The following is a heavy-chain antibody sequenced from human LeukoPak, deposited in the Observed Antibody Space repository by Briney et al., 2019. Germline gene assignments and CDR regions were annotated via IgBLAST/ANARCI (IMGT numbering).Heavy chain of an antibody. CDR2: ISGYNGNK. Sequence: ASVKVSCKASGYTFTAYTISWVRQAPGQGLEWMGWISGYNGNKNYAQKVQGRVTMTTDTSTSTAYMELRSLRSDDTAVYYCARSPARGYDILTGYNDYWGQGTLVTVSS. CDR1: GYTFTAYT. CDR3: ARSPARGYDILTGYNDY. V-gene: IGHV1-18*01. D-gene: IGHD3-9*01. J-gene: IGHJ4*02.